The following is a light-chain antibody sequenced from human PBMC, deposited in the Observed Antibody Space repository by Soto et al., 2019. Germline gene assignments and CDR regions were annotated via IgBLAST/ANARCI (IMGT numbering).Light chain of an antibody. CDR1: QSVSSSY. CDR2: GAS. V-gene: IGKV3-20*01. J-gene: IGKJ4*01. Sequence: EIVLTQSPGTLSLSPGERATLSCRASQSVSSSYLAWYQQKPGQAPRLLIYGASSRATGIPDRFSGSGSGPEFTLTISRLEPEDFAVYYCHQYDSSPLTFGGGTKVEIK. CDR3: HQYDSSPLT.